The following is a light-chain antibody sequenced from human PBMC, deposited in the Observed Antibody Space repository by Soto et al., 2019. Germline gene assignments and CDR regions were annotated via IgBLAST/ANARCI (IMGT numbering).Light chain of an antibody. V-gene: IGLV2-14*01. CDR2: EVS. CDR1: SSDVGAHNF. Sequence: QSALTQPASVSGSPGQAITISCSGSSSDVGAHNFVSWYQHHPGKAPKLMIYEVSNRPSGVSNRFSGSKSGNTASLTISGLQAEDEADYYCNSYTSSNPYVFRSGTKSPS. J-gene: IGLJ1*01. CDR3: NSYTSSNPYV.